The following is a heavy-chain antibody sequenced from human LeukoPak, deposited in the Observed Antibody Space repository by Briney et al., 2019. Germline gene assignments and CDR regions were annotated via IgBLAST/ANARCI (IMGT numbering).Heavy chain of an antibody. CDR2: ISVYNGNT. CDR3: ARGSIRSNYGMDV. Sequence: ASVKVSCKASGYTFTSYGISWVRQAPGQGLEWMGWISVYNGNTNYAQKLQGRVTMTTDTSTSTAYMELSSLRSEDTAVYYCARGSIRSNYGMDVWGQGTTVTVSS. V-gene: IGHV1-18*01. CDR1: GYTFTSYG. J-gene: IGHJ6*02.